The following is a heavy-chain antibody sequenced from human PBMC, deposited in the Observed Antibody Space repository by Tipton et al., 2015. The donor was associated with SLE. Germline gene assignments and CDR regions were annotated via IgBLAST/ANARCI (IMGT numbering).Heavy chain of an antibody. CDR1: GGSISSYY. D-gene: IGHD1-26*01. CDR2: IHHSGST. Sequence: TLSLTCTVSGGSISSYYWNWIRQPPGKGLEWIGHIHHSGSTTYNPSLQSRVTISRDPSKNQFSLKLTSVTAADTAVYYCARDLRATGSWFGPWGQGTPVTVSS. J-gene: IGHJ5*02. CDR3: ARDLRATGSWFGP. V-gene: IGHV4-59*12.